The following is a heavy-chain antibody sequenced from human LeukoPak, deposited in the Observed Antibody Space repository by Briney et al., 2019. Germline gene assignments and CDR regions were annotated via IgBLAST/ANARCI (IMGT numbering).Heavy chain of an antibody. CDR3: ARADTHHIHSSSWHFDY. D-gene: IGHD6-13*01. V-gene: IGHV4-59*01. CDR2: VSHSGTT. CDR1: GGSISSYY. Sequence: SETLSLTCTVSGGSISSYYWSWIRQPPGKGLEWIGYVSHSGTTNYNPSLKSRVTISVDTSKNHFSLRLSSVTAADTAVCHCARADTHHIHSSSWHFDYWGQGTLVTVSS. J-gene: IGHJ4*02.